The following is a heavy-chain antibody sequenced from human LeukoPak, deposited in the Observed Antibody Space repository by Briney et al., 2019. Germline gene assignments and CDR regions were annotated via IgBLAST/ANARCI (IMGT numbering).Heavy chain of an antibody. CDR2: IKFDGSEE. V-gene: IGHV3-7*03. D-gene: IGHD2-2*01. Sequence: GGSLRLSCEASGFNFKSYWMSWVRQAPGRGLDWVANIKFDGSEEIYVDSVKGRFTISRDNSKNTLYLQMYSLRAEDTAVYYCAKTPPYCSSTSCPFDYWGQGTLVTVSS. CDR1: GFNFKSYW. J-gene: IGHJ4*02. CDR3: AKTPPYCSSTSCPFDY.